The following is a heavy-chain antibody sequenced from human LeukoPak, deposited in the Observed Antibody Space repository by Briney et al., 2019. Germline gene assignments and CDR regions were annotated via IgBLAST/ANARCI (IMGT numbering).Heavy chain of an antibody. CDR3: AREIVVVPAATEHYYYYGMDV. J-gene: IGHJ6*02. Sequence: GASVKVSCKASGYTFTGYYMHWVRQAPGQGLEWMGWVNPNSGGTNYAQRFQGRVTMTRDTSISTAYMELSRLRSDDTAVYYCAREIVVVPAATEHYYYYGMDVWGQGTTVTVSS. V-gene: IGHV1-2*02. CDR1: GYTFTGYY. D-gene: IGHD2-2*01. CDR2: VNPNSGGT.